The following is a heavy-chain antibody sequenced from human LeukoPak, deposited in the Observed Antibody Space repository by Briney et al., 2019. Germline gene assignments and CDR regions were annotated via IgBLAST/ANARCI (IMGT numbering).Heavy chain of an antibody. D-gene: IGHD3-3*01. V-gene: IGHV1-2*02. Sequence: ASVKVSCKASGYTFTGYYMNWVRQAPGQGLEWMGWINPNSGGTEYAQKFQGRVTMTRDTSISTGHMELSRLRSDDTAAYYCAREGWRGGGATETDYGAQGTLVTVP. CDR1: GYTFTGYY. J-gene: IGHJ4*02. CDR3: AREGWRGGGATETDY. CDR2: INPNSGGT.